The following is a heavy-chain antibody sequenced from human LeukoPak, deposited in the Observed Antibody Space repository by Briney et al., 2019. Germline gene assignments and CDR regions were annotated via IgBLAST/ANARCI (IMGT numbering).Heavy chain of an antibody. CDR2: ISGDGGST. CDR1: GFTFGDYV. V-gene: IGHV3-43*02. D-gene: IGHD6-13*01. Sequence: GGSLRLSCAASGFTFGDYVMHWVRQPPGKGLGWVSLISGDGGSTYYADSLKGRFTISRDYSKNSLYLQMNILRTEDTALYYCAKDIEGQQLVLGYFDYWGQGTQVTVSS. J-gene: IGHJ4*02. CDR3: AKDIEGQQLVLGYFDY.